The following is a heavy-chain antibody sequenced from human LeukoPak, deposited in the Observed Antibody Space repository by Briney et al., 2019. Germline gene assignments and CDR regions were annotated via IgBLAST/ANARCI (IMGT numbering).Heavy chain of an antibody. J-gene: IGHJ4*02. CDR2: ISGSGGST. CDR3: ARALVGATEYYFDY. D-gene: IGHD1-26*01. V-gene: IGHV3-23*01. Sequence: PAGGSLRLSCVASGFTVSSNYMSWVRQAPGKGLEWVSAISGSGGSTYYADSVKGRFTISRDNSKNTLYLQMNSLRAEDTAVYYCARALVGATEYYFDYWGQGTLVTVSS. CDR1: GFTVSSNY.